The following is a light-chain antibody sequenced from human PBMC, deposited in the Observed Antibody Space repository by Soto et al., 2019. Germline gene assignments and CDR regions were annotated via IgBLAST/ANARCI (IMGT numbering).Light chain of an antibody. CDR3: SSYTSSNTLM. V-gene: IGLV2-14*03. CDR1: SGDVGGYNY. Sequence: QSALTQPASVTGSPGQSITISCTGTSGDVGGYNYVSWYQQHPGKAPKLIIYDVSNRPSGVSNRFSGSKSGNTASLTISGLQAEDEAEYYCSSYTSSNTLMFGGGTKLTVL. J-gene: IGLJ3*02. CDR2: DVS.